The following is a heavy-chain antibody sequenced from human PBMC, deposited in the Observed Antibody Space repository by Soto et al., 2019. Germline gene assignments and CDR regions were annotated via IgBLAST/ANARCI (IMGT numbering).Heavy chain of an antibody. CDR3: AYGAAFWSGYYGGGIYYYGMDV. D-gene: IGHD3-3*01. CDR2: INHSGST. V-gene: IGHV4-34*01. Sequence: PSEPLSLTCAVYGGSFSGYYWSGIRQPPGKGMEWIGEINHSGSTNYNPSLKSRVTISVDTSKNQFSLKLSSVTAADTAVYYCAYGAAFWSGYYGGGIYYYGMDVWGQGTTVT. CDR1: GGSFSGYY. J-gene: IGHJ6*02.